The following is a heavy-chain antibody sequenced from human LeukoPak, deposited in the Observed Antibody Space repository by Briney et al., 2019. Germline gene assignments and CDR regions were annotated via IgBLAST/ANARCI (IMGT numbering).Heavy chain of an antibody. J-gene: IGHJ3*02. CDR1: GGSISSGGYS. Sequence: SQTLSLTCAVSGGSISSGGYSWSWIRQPPGKGLEWIGYIYHSGSTYYNPSLKSRVTISVDRSKNQFSLKLSSVTAADTAVYYCARDRGLRILDAFDIWGQGTMVTVSS. D-gene: IGHD2-15*01. CDR3: ARDRGLRILDAFDI. CDR2: IYHSGST. V-gene: IGHV4-30-2*01.